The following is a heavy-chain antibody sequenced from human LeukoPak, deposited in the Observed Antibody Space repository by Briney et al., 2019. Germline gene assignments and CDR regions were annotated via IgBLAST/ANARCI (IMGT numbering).Heavy chain of an antibody. CDR3: ARDGFDYYDSSGLFDY. D-gene: IGHD3-22*01. Sequence: SETLSLTCTVSNDSISSYYWSWIRQPPGKGLEWIGHVYYSGSTNYNPSLKNRVTISVDTSKNQFSLKLSSVTAADTAVYYCARDGFDYYDSSGLFDYWGQGTLVTVSS. CDR2: VYYSGST. V-gene: IGHV4-59*12. J-gene: IGHJ4*02. CDR1: NDSISSYY.